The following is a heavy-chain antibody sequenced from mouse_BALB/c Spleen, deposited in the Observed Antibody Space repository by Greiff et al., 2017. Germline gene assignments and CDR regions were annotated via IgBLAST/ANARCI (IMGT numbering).Heavy chain of an antibody. CDR1: GYTFTDYA. CDR3: ARNYRYDEAWFAY. D-gene: IGHD2-14*01. Sequence: VQLHQSGAELVRPGVSVKISCKGSGYTFTDYAMHWVKQSHAKSLEWIGVISTYYGDASYNQKFKGKATMTVDKSSSTAYMELARLTSEDSAIYYCARNYRYDEAWFAYWGQGTLVTVSA. J-gene: IGHJ3*01. V-gene: IGHV1S137*01. CDR2: ISTYYGDA.